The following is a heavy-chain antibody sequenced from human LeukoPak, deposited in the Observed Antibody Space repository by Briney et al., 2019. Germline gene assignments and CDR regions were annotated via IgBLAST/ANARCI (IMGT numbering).Heavy chain of an antibody. Sequence: GGSLRLSCAASGFTFSSYDMTWVRQAPGRGLEWVANITQDGSEKYYVDSVKGRFTISRDNAKNSLYLQMNSLRAEDTAVYYCAREMGCTNGVCYFLPPYYYYYMDVWGKGTTVTVSS. CDR3: AREMGCTNGVCYFLPPYYYYYMDV. CDR2: ITQDGSEK. J-gene: IGHJ6*03. CDR1: GFTFSSYD. V-gene: IGHV3-7*01. D-gene: IGHD2-8*01.